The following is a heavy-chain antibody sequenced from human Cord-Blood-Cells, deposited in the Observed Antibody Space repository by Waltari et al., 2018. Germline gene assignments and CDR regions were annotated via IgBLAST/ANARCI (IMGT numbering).Heavy chain of an antibody. CDR2: IYYSGST. J-gene: IGHJ4*02. D-gene: IGHD5-12*01. Sequence: QLQLQESGPGLVKPSETLSLTCTVSGGSISSSRYYWGGIRQPPGKGLEWIGSIYYSGSTNYTPSLKSRVTISVDTSKNQFSLKLSSVTAADTAVYYCARRVVATIDYWGQGTLVTVSS. CDR3: ARRVVATIDY. CDR1: GGSISSSRYY. V-gene: IGHV4-39*01.